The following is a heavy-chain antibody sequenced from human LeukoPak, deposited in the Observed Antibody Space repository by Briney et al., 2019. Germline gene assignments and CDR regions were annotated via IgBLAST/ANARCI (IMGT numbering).Heavy chain of an antibody. CDR1: GGSISSSSYY. CDR3: AIAPGGSSWPFDY. D-gene: IGHD6-13*01. J-gene: IGHJ4*02. Sequence: SETLSLTCTVSGGSISSSSYYWGWIRQPPGKGLEWIGSIYYSGSTYYNPSLKSRVTISVDTSKNQFSLKLSSVTAADTAVYYCAIAPGGSSWPFDYWGQGTLVTVSS. V-gene: IGHV4-39*01. CDR2: IYYSGST.